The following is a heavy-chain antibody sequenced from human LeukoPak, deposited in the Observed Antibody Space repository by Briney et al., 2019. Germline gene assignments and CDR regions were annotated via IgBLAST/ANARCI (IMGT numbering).Heavy chain of an antibody. CDR1: GFTFSSYA. CDR3: ARDRYVVLAAASFGNSYYYYYMDV. J-gene: IGHJ6*03. D-gene: IGHD6-13*01. V-gene: IGHV3-23*01. CDR2: ISGSGGST. Sequence: GGSLRLSCAASGFTFSSYAMSWVRQAPGKGLEWVSAISGSGGSTYYADSVKGRFTISRDNSKNTLYLQMNSLRAEDTAVYYCARDRYVVLAAASFGNSYYYYYMDVWGKGTTVTISS.